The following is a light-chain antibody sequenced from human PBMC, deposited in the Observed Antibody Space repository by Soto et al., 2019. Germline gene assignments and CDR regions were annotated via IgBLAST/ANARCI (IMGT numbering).Light chain of an antibody. V-gene: IGKV3D-15*01. Sequence: EIVITQSPVTLSVSPGETVILSCSASQSLRSNLAWYQQKPGQTPRLLIFDASNRAAGIPVRFSGGGSGTDFTLTISSLEPEDFSVYYCQQYSNWPPITFGQGTRLEIK. CDR3: QQYSNWPPIT. CDR2: DAS. J-gene: IGKJ5*01. CDR1: QSLRSN.